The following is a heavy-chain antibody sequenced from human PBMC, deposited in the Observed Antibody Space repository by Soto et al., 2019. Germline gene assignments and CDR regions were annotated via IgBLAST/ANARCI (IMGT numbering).Heavy chain of an antibody. V-gene: IGHV4-34*01. CDR1: GGSFSGYY. J-gene: IGHJ6*02. Sequence: QVHLQQWGAGVLKPSETLSLTCAVSGGSFSGYYWTWIRQIPGKGLEWIGEINQSGNTKYNPSLMSRVTMSVETSRNQFSLMLRSVTAADTAVYYCARPSYALNWDFHYGMQVWGQGTSVTVSS. D-gene: IGHD2-2*01. CDR3: ARPSYALNWDFHYGMQV. CDR2: INQSGNT.